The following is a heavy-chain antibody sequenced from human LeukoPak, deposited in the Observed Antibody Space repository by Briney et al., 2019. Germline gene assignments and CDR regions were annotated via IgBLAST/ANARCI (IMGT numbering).Heavy chain of an antibody. V-gene: IGHV3-13*01. CDR2: IGPTGES. Sequence: GGSLRLSCVASGFTFINYDMHWVRQATGKGLEWVSSIGPTGESYYPGSVKGRLTISRENARNSLHLQMNSLKVEGTAVYYCVRAGYSSGWYRFDYWGQGILVTVSS. D-gene: IGHD6-19*01. CDR3: VRAGYSSGWYRFDY. J-gene: IGHJ4*02. CDR1: GFTFINYD.